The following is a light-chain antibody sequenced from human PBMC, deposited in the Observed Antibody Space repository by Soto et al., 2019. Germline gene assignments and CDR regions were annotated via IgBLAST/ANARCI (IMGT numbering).Light chain of an antibody. Sequence: QSVLTQPASVSGSPGQSITISCTGTSSDIGAYNYVSWYQQHPGKAPNIMIYDVNIRPSGVSNRFSGSKSGNTASLTISGLKAEEEDDYYCTSWTTSTTMIFGGGTKLTVL. J-gene: IGLJ2*01. V-gene: IGLV2-14*03. CDR2: DVN. CDR1: SSDIGAYNY. CDR3: TSWTTSTTMI.